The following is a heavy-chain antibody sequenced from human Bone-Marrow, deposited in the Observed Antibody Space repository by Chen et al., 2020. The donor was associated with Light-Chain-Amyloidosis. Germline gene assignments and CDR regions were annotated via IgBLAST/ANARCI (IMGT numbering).Heavy chain of an antibody. D-gene: IGHD1-26*01. V-gene: IGHV1-69*05. CDR1: GSTFSSYA. Sequence: GTEVKKPGPSVKVSCKASGSTFSSYALNWVRQAPGQGLEWMAEIIPVIGTIRYAPDFQGRVTVTTDESMSTAYMELSSLRSEDTAVYYCATARLQAGTYTYYHSYYMHVWGTGTTVIVSS. J-gene: IGHJ6*03. CDR3: ATARLQAGTYTYYHSYYMHV. CDR2: IIPVIGTI.